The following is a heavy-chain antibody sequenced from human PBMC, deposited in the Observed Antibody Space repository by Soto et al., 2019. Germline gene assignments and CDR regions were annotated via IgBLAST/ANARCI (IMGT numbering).Heavy chain of an antibody. J-gene: IGHJ6*02. D-gene: IGHD3-9*01. CDR3: ARSTYYDILTGSYYYYAMDV. Sequence: SLRLSCAASGFTVGSNYMSWVRQAPGKGLEWGSVIYSEGTPYYADSVKGRFTISRENSNNTLYLHMNNLRAEDTAVYYCARSTYYDILTGSYYYYAMDVWGQGTTVTVSS. V-gene: IGHV3-53*01. CDR1: GFTVGSNY. CDR2: IYSEGTP.